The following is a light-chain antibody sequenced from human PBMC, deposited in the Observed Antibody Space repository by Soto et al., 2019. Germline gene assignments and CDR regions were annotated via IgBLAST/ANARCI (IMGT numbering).Light chain of an antibody. CDR2: EVT. V-gene: IGLV2-8*01. J-gene: IGLJ1*01. CDR1: SNDVGAYNY. Sequence: QSVLTQPPSASGSPGQSVTISCTGSSNDVGAYNYVSWYQQHPGKAPKLIIYEVTKRPSGVPDRFSGSKSGTTASLTVSGLQADVESDYFCCSDAIRETHVFGIGTK. CDR3: CSDAIRETHV.